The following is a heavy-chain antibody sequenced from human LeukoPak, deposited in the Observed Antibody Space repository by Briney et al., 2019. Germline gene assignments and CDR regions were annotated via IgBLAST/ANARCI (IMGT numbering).Heavy chain of an antibody. D-gene: IGHD5-18*01. CDR1: GFTFGDYG. CDR3: ARDLRGYSSAFDI. CDR2: INWNGGST. J-gene: IGHJ3*02. Sequence: RPGGSLRLSCTASGFTFGDYGMSWVRQAPGKGLEWVSGINWNGGSTGYADSVKGRFTISRDNAKNSLYLQMNSLRAGDTALYYCARDLRGYSSAFDIWGQGTMVTVSS. V-gene: IGHV3-20*04.